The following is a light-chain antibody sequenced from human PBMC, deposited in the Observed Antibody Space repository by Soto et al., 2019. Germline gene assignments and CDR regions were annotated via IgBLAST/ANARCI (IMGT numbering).Light chain of an antibody. CDR2: NNN. J-gene: IGLJ1*01. CDR1: SSNIGSNT. V-gene: IGLV1-44*01. Sequence: QSVLTQPPSASGTPGQRVTISCSGSSSNIGSNTVNWYQQLPGTTPKLLIYNNNQRPSGGPDRCSGSKSCTSASLAISGRQSEDEADYYCAAWDDSLNGLVFGTGTKVTVL. CDR3: AAWDDSLNGLV.